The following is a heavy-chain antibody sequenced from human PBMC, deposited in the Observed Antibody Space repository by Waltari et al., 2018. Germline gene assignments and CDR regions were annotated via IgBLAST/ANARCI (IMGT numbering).Heavy chain of an antibody. V-gene: IGHV1-2*02. CDR1: GYTFTGYY. CDR3: ARGDDYGDYDSGY. J-gene: IGHJ4*02. D-gene: IGHD4-17*01. CDR2: IKPNSGGT. Sequence: QVQLVQSGAGVKKPGASVKVSCKASGYTFTGYYMHWVRQAPGQGLEWMGWIKPNSGGTNYAQKFQGRVTITRDTSISTAYMELSRLRSDDTAVYYCARGDDYGDYDSGYWGQGTLVTVSS.